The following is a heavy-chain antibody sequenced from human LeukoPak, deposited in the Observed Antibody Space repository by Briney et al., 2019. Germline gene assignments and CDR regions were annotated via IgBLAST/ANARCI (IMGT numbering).Heavy chain of an antibody. J-gene: IGHJ4*02. CDR1: GYTFTSYG. CDR2: ISDYSGNP. V-gene: IGHV1-18*01. CDR3: ARDSLLAAPYTDH. Sequence: ASVKVSCKASGYTFTSYGISWVRQAPGQGGAWMGWISDYSGNPNYAQKFQGRVTMTADTFTSTAYMELRSLRSDDTAVYFCARDSLLAAPYTDHWGQGTLVTVSS. D-gene: IGHD3-10*01.